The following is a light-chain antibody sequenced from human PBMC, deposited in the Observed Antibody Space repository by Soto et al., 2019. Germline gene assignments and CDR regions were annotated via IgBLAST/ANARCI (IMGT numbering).Light chain of an antibody. Sequence: VLTQSLCPLSLSPEERSPLSCRASQSVSSSYLAWYQQKPGQAPRLLIYGASNRATGIPDRFSGSGSGTDFTLTISSLQSEDFAVYYCQQYDILPLTFGGGSKVDNK. V-gene: IGKV3-20*01. CDR2: GAS. CDR3: QQYDILPLT. CDR1: QSVSSSY. J-gene: IGKJ4*01.